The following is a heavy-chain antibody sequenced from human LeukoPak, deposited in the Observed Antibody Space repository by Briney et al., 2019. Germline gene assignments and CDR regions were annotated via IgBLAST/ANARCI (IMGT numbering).Heavy chain of an antibody. J-gene: IGHJ5*02. CDR3: ARDAREQQLVRGRSVWFDP. V-gene: IGHV3-7*01. D-gene: IGHD6-13*01. Sequence: GGSLRLSCAASGFTFSSYWMSWVRQAPGKGLEWVANIKQDGSEKYYVDSVKGRFTISRDNAKNSLYLQMNSLRAEDTAVYYCARDAREQQLVRGRSVWFDPWGQGTLVTVSS. CDR2: IKQDGSEK. CDR1: GFTFSSYW.